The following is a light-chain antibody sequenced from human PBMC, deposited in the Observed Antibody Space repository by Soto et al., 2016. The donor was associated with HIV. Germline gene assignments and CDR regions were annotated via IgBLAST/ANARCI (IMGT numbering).Light chain of an antibody. Sequence: DIQMTQSPSTLSASEGDRVTITCRASQSISTYLSWYQQRPGKVPKLLIFAASRLQSGVPSRFSGSGSGTDFTLTISSLQREDFATYFCQQSYSVPPYTFGQGTQAGDQT. CDR1: QSISTY. CDR3: QQSYSVPPYT. CDR2: AAS. J-gene: IGKJ2*01. V-gene: IGKV1-39*01.